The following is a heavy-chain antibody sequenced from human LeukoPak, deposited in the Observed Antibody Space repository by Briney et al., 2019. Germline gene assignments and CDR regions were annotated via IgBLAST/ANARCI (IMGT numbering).Heavy chain of an antibody. CDR2: IYYSGST. J-gene: IGHJ3*02. CDR1: GGSISSSSYY. D-gene: IGHD2/OR15-2a*01. CDR3: ARCDVLGGIWDDAFDI. V-gene: IGHV4-39*07. Sequence: SETLSLTCTVSGGSISSSSYYWGWIRQPPGKGLEWIGSIYYSGSTYYNPSLKSRVTMSVDTSKNQFSLKLSSVTAADTAVYYCARCDVLGGIWDDAFDIWGQGTMVTVSS.